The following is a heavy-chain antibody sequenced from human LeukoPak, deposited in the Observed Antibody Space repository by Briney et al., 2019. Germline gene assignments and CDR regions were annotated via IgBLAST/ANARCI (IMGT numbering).Heavy chain of an antibody. J-gene: IGHJ4*02. CDR3: AKTWSGDYWSHFDY. Sequence: SETLSLTCAVSGYSISSSNWWGWIRQPPGKGLEWIGQINHSGSTNYNSSLKSRVTISVDTSKNQFSLKVTSVTAADTAVYYCAKTWSGDYWSHFDYWGQGTLVTVSS. CDR1: GYSISSSNW. D-gene: IGHD3-3*01. CDR2: INHSGST. V-gene: IGHV4-4*02.